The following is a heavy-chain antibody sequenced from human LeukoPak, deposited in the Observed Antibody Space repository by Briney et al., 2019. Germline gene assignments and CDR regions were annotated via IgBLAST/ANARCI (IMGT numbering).Heavy chain of an antibody. CDR3: ARVGYDSSGYVDY. CDR1: GFTFSGSA. D-gene: IGHD3-22*01. CDR2: IKQDGSVK. V-gene: IGHV3-7*01. J-gene: IGHJ4*02. Sequence: PGGSLRLSCAASGFTFSGSAMHWVRQAPGKGLEWVANIKQDGSVKYYVDSVKGRFTISRDNAKNSLYLQMNSVRAEDTALYYCARVGYDSSGYVDYWGQGTLVTVSS.